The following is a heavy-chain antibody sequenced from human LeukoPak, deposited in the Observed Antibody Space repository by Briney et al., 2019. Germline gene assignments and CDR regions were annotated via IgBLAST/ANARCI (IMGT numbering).Heavy chain of an antibody. D-gene: IGHD3-22*01. Sequence: GGSLRLSCAASGFTFSSYAMSWVRQAPGKGLEWVSAISGSGGSTYYADSVKGRFTISRYNSKNTLYLQMNSLRAEDTAVYYCAKDSGDSSVRAFDVWGQGTMVTVSS. CDR1: GFTFSSYA. CDR3: AKDSGDSSVRAFDV. CDR2: ISGSGGST. V-gene: IGHV3-23*01. J-gene: IGHJ3*01.